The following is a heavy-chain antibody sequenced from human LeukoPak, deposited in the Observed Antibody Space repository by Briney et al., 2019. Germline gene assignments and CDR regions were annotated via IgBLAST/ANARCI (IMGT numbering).Heavy chain of an antibody. D-gene: IGHD3-3*01. CDR1: GFTFSTYT. CDR2: ISSNGYYI. V-gene: IGHV3-21*01. Sequence: GGSLRLSCAASGFTFSTYTINWVRQAPGKGLEWVSSISSNGYYIYYAGSVRGRFTISRDNAKNSLYLQMNSLRAEDTALYYCAREGLRTERSDTDAFGIWGQGTMVTVSS. J-gene: IGHJ3*02. CDR3: AREGLRTERSDTDAFGI.